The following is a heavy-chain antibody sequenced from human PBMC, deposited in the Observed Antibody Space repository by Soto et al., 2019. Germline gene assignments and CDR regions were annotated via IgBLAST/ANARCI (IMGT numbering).Heavy chain of an antibody. J-gene: IGHJ4*02. V-gene: IGHV3-30*18. CDR3: AKEHGQDLWYFDY. D-gene: IGHD3-3*01. CDR2: ISYNGVLA. Sequence: QVQPVVPGGGVVQPGRSLRLSCVTSGFTFSNYGMHWVRQAPDKGLEWVAVISYNGVLAYYADSVKGRFTISRDNSKNTLYLEMNSLSADDTAVYYCAKEHGQDLWYFDYWGQGTLVTVSS. CDR1: GFTFSNYG.